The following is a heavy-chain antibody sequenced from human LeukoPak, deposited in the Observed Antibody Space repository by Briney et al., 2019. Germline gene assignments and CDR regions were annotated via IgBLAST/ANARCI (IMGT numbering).Heavy chain of an antibody. CDR3: ARTANGVQLRQYRSYYFDY. V-gene: IGHV3-7*01. Sequence: PGGSLRLSCAASGFTFSSYSMNWVRQAPGKGLEWVANIKQDGSEKYYVDSVKGRFTISRDNAKNSLYLQMNSLRAEDTAVYYCARTANGVQLRQYRSYYFDYWGQGTLVTVSS. D-gene: IGHD6-6*01. CDR1: GFTFSSYS. J-gene: IGHJ4*02. CDR2: IKQDGSEK.